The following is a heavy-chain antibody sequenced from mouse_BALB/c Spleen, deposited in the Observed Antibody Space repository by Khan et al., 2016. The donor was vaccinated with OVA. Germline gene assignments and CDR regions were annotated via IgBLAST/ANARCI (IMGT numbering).Heavy chain of an antibody. V-gene: IGHV3-2*02. J-gene: IGHJ2*01. Sequence: EVQLQELGPGLVKPSQSLSLTCTVTGYSITSGYGWNWIRQFPGNKLEWMGYISYSGSTNYNPSLKSRISFTRDTSKNQFFLQLNSVTTVDRATYYCARTARIKYWGQGTTLTVSS. CDR2: ISYSGST. CDR1: GYSITSGYG. D-gene: IGHD1-2*01. CDR3: ARTARIKY.